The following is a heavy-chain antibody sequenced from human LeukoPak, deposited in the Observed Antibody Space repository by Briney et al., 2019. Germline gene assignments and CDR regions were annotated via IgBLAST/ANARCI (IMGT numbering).Heavy chain of an antibody. V-gene: IGHV1-2*02. CDR1: GYSFTDYY. Sequence: ASVKVSCKTSGYSFTDYYMHWVRQAPGQGLEWMGWINPNSGGTSSAQKFQGRVTMTKDTSITTVYMEVSWLTSDDTAIYYCARADRLHGGPYLIGPWGQGTLVTVSS. CDR3: ARADRLHGGPYLIGP. D-gene: IGHD2-21*01. J-gene: IGHJ5*02. CDR2: INPNSGGT.